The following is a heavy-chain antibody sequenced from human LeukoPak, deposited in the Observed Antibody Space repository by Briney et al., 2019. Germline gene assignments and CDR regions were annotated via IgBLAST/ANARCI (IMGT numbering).Heavy chain of an antibody. D-gene: IGHD3-22*01. CDR3: ARGPEITMILVVITTHWNWYFDL. CDR2: IYHSGST. V-gene: IGHV4-38-2*01. J-gene: IGHJ2*01. CDR1: GYSISSGYY. Sequence: SETLSLTCAVSGYSISSGYYWGWIRQPPGKGLEWIGSIYHSGSTYYNPSLKSRVTISVDTSKNQFSLKLSSVTTADTAVYYCARGPEITMILVVITTHWNWYFDLWGRGTLVTVSS.